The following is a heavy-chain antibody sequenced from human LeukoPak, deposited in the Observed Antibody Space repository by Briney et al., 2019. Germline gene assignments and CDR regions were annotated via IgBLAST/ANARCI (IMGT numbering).Heavy chain of an antibody. CDR3: ARDRNDFWSGYGDAFDI. CDR2: ISYDGSNK. D-gene: IGHD3-3*01. J-gene: IGHJ3*02. Sequence: PGGSLRLSCAASGFTFSSYGMHWVRQAPGKGLEWVAVISYDGSNKYYADSVKGRFTISRDNSKNTLYLQMNSLRAEDTAVYYCARDRNDFWSGYGDAFDIWGQGTMVTVSS. CDR1: GFTFSSYG. V-gene: IGHV3-30*03.